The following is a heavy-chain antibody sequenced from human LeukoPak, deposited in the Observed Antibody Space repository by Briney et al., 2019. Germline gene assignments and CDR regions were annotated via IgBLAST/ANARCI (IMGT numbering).Heavy chain of an antibody. D-gene: IGHD1-26*01. V-gene: IGHV4-59*01. J-gene: IGHJ4*02. CDR1: GGSISSYY. CDR3: ARGLGGSYHY. Sequence: SETLSLTCTVSGGSISSYYWSWIRQPPGKGLEWIGYIYYSGSTNYNPSLKSRVTISVDTSKNQFSLKLSSVTAADTAVYYCARGLGGSYHYWGQGTLVTVSS. CDR2: IYYSGST.